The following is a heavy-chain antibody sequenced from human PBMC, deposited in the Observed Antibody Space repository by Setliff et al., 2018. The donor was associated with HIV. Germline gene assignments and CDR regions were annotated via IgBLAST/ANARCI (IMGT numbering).Heavy chain of an antibody. V-gene: IGHV3-30*04. CDR3: AKGYADVWGPFDY. D-gene: IGHD3-16*01. CDR1: GFTFSSYA. CDR2: ISYDGSEK. Sequence: GGSLRLSCAASGFTFSSYAMHWVRQAPGKGLEWVAVISYDGSEKYYVDSVKGRFTISRDNAKNSLFLQMNGLTAEDTAVYYCAKGYADVWGPFDYWGQGTLVTVS. J-gene: IGHJ4*02.